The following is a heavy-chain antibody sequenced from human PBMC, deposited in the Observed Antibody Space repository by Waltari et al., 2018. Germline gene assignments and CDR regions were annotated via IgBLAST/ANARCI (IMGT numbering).Heavy chain of an antibody. J-gene: IGHJ6*02. CDR3: AQFSGAGSVRGGKNGMDV. CDR1: GFSLSTSGVG. V-gene: IGHV2-5*02. CDR2: IYWDDDK. D-gene: IGHD1-26*01. Sequence: QITLKESGPTLVKPTQTLTLTCTFSGFSLSTSGVGVGWIRQPPGKALEWLALIYWDDDKRYSTTMESMLTINKDTPKNQGVLKMTHMEPVETAKKYRAQFSGAGSVRGGKNGMDVWGQGTTVTVSS.